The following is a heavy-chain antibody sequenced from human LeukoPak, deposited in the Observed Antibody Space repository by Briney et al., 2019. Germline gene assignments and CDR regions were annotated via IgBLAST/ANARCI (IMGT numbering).Heavy chain of an antibody. CDR3: ATVSVRLTAILRYFDY. Sequence: ASVKVSCKASGYTFTGYYMYWVRQAPGKGLEWMGGFDPEDGETMYAQKLQGRVTMTEDTSTDTAYMELSSLRSEDTAVYYCATVSVRLTAILRYFDYWGQGTLVTVSS. V-gene: IGHV1-24*01. CDR1: GYTFTGYY. D-gene: IGHD2-21*02. J-gene: IGHJ4*02. CDR2: FDPEDGET.